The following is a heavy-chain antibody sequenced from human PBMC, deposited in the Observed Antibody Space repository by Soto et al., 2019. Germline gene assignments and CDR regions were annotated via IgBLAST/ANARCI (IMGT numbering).Heavy chain of an antibody. D-gene: IGHD1-7*01. V-gene: IGHV1-18*04. CDR3: AREYYGTTTWIDY. CDR2: VNSYDGTT. Sequence: QVQLVQSAPELQRPGDSVKVSCKTSGYTFTSYPYSWVRQAPGQGLEWMGWVNSYDGTTKVAQQFRDRITMTADKSEATVFMELRRLTSDDTAVYYCAREYYGTTTWIDYWGQGTLVAVSS. CDR1: GYTFTSYP. J-gene: IGHJ4*02.